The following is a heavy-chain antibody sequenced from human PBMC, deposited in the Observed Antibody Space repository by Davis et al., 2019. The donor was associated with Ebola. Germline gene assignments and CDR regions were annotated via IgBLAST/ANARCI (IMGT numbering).Heavy chain of an antibody. Sequence: SVKVSCQASGYTFTSYGITWARPASGQGLEWMGWISAYNGNTNYAQKLPGRVTMTTDTSTSTSYMELRSLRSDDTAVYYRARDEQWPPPLVRGYGMDVWGKGTTVTVSS. D-gene: IGHD2-15*01. J-gene: IGHJ6*04. CDR3: ARDEQWPPPLVRGYGMDV. CDR2: ISAYNGNT. V-gene: IGHV1-18*04. CDR1: GYTFTSYG.